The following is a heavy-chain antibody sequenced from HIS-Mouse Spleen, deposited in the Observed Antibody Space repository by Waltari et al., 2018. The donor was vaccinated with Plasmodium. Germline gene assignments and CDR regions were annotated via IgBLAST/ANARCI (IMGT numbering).Heavy chain of an antibody. Sequence: LESGGGLVQPGGSLRLSCAASGFTFSSYAMSWVRQAPGKGLEWVSAISGSGGSTNYADSVKGRFTISRDNSKNTLYLQMNSLRAEDTAVYYCAKDTGIAAAGIRYFQHWGQGTLVTVSS. CDR3: AKDTGIAAAGIRYFQH. CDR1: GFTFSSYA. J-gene: IGHJ1*01. D-gene: IGHD6-13*01. CDR2: ISGSGGST. V-gene: IGHV3-23*01.